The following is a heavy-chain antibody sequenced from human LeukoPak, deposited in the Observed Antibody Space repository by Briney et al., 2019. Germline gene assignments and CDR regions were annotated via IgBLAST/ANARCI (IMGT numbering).Heavy chain of an antibody. J-gene: IGHJ4*02. CDR1: GGSISGYK. CDR2: IYDTGST. Sequence: SETLSLTCSVSGGSISGYKWTWIRQPSGTGPEWIGYIYDTGSTNYNSSLRRRVTISVDTSRNQFSLKLHSVTAADTAVYYCARFWSGFDYWGQGALVTVSS. V-gene: IGHV4-59*01. D-gene: IGHD3-3*01. CDR3: ARFWSGFDY.